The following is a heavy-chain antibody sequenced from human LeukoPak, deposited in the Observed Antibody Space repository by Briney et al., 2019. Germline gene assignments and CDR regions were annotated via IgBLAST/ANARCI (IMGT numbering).Heavy chain of an antibody. V-gene: IGHV4-59*08. Sequence: SETLSLTCTVSGGSISSYYWSWIRQPPGKGMEWIGYIYYSGSTNYNPSLKSRVTISVDTSKNQFSLKLSSVTAADTAVYYCARAVVSSGRTIDYWGQGTLVTVSS. CDR1: GGSISSYY. J-gene: IGHJ4*02. D-gene: IGHD6-19*01. CDR3: ARAVVSSGRTIDY. CDR2: IYYSGST.